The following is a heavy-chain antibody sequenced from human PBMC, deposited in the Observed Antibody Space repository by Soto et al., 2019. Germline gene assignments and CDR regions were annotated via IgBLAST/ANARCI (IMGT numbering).Heavy chain of an antibody. Sequence: SETQSLTCAVYGGSFSGYYWSWIRQPPGKGLEWIGEINHSGSTNYNPSLKSRVTISVDTSKNQFSLKLSSVTAADTAVYYCARGTGDPAFDIWGQGTMVTVSS. CDR1: GGSFSGYY. D-gene: IGHD7-27*01. CDR3: ARGTGDPAFDI. J-gene: IGHJ3*02. V-gene: IGHV4-34*01. CDR2: INHSGST.